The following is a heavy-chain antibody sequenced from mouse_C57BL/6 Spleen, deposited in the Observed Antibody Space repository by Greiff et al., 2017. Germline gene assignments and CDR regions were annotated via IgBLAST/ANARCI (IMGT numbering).Heavy chain of an antibody. CDR3: ARVELGRYFDV. D-gene: IGHD4-1*01. CDR1: GYTFTSYW. V-gene: IGHV1-52*01. CDR2: IDPSDSET. J-gene: IGHJ1*03. Sequence: QVQLKQPGAELVRPGSSVKLSCKASGYTFTSYWMHWVKQRPIQGLEWIGNIDPSDSETHYNQKFKDKATLTVDKSSSTAYMQLSSLTSEDSAVYYCARVELGRYFDVWGTGTTVTVSS.